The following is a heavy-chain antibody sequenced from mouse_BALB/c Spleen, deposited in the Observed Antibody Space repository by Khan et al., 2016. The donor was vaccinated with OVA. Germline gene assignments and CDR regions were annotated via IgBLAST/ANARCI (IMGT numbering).Heavy chain of an antibody. J-gene: IGHJ3*01. CDR3: ARGYDFFAY. V-gene: IGHV1-18*01. D-gene: IGHD2-2*01. CDR1: GYSFTGYN. CDR2: INPNTGNI. Sequence: VQLKESGPDLVKPGASVKMSCKASGYSFTGYNMNWVKQSHGKSLECIGRINPNTGNINYNQKFKGKAILTVDTSSSTAYMELRSLTSEDSAVYYCARGYDFFAYWGQGTLVTVSA.